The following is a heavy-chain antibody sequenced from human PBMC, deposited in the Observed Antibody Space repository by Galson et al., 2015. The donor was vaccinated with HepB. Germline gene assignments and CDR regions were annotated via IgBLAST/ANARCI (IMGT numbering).Heavy chain of an antibody. V-gene: IGHV3-30*19. D-gene: IGHD1-7*01. J-gene: IGHJ1*01. Sequence: SLRLSCAASGYTFTSYGVHWVRQAPGKGLEWVAVLSYGGSNTYYADSVKGRFTISRDNSKNMVYLQMNSLRPEDTAVYYCARDARYNWNYCGYFQHWCQGTLVTVSS. CDR2: LSYGGSNT. CDR3: ARDARYNWNYCGYFQH. CDR1: GYTFTSYG.